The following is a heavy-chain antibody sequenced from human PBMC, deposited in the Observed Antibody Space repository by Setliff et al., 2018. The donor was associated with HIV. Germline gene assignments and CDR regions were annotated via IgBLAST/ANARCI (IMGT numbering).Heavy chain of an antibody. CDR3: VRDRELRTTRSLDF. D-gene: IGHD1-1*01. J-gene: IGHJ4*02. Sequence: ASVMVSCKASGYTFTGYYMHWVRQAPGQGLEWMGWINPNSGGTNYAQKFQGRVTMTRDTSISTAYMELSRLRPDDTAVYYCVRDRELRTTRSLDFWGPGTLVTVSS. CDR1: GYTFTGYY. CDR2: INPNSGGT. V-gene: IGHV1-2*02.